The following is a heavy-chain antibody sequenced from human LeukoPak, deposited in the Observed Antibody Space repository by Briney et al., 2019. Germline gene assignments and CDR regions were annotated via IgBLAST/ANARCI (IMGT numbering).Heavy chain of an antibody. D-gene: IGHD2-15*01. Sequence: GGSLRLSCAASGFTLSRYWMSWVRQAPGKGLEWVAVIWHDGANKYYADPVKGRFTVSRDNSKNTLSLQMDSLRAEDSAAYYCARDRGSDDPIDYWGQGILVTVSS. CDR3: ARDRGSDDPIDY. J-gene: IGHJ4*02. CDR2: IWHDGANK. CDR1: GFTLSRYW. V-gene: IGHV3-33*07.